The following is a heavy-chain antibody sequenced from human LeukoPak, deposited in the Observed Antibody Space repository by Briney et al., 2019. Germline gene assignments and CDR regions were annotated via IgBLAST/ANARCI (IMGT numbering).Heavy chain of an antibody. CDR2: IIPMLGKA. Sequence: SVKVSCKASGGTFSISATSWVRQAPGQGLEWMGGIIPMLGKANYAQDLKDRVKITADETTSTVYMEVRSLRSDDTGVYYCARAVKMATSGDAFDVWGPGTMVTVSS. D-gene: IGHD5-24*01. V-gene: IGHV1-69*13. CDR1: GGTFSISA. CDR3: ARAVKMATSGDAFDV. J-gene: IGHJ3*01.